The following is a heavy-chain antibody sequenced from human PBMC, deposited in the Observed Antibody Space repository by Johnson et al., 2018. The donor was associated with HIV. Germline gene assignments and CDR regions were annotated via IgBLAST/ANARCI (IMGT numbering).Heavy chain of an antibody. CDR2: ISYDGSNK. D-gene: IGHD1-20*01. CDR1: GFTFSRYS. V-gene: IGHV3-30*01. CDR3: ATGYDGNDMGGVNLLGGGYEAPSEHAFDI. J-gene: IGHJ3*02. Sequence: QVQLVESGGGVVQPGRSLRLSCAASGFTFSRYSMHWVRQAPGKGLQWVAVISYDGSNKYYADSAKGRFTISRDNSKNTLYLQMNSLRTEDTAVYYCATGYDGNDMGGVNLLGGGYEAPSEHAFDIWGQGTMVTVSS.